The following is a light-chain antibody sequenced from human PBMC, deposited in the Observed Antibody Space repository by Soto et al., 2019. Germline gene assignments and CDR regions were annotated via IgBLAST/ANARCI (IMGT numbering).Light chain of an antibody. CDR2: ANN. J-gene: IGLJ2*01. CDR1: SSNIGAGYD. CDR3: QSYDRGLSGSV. V-gene: IGLV1-40*01. Sequence: QAVVTQPPSVSGAPGQRVTFSCTGSSSNIGAGYDVHWYQQFPGKTPKLLIYANNNRPSGVPDRFSGSKSGTSASLVITGLQADDEADYYCQSYDRGLSGSVFGGGTQLTVL.